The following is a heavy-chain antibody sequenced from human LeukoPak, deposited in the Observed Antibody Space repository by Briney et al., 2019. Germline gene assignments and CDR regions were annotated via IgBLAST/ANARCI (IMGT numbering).Heavy chain of an antibody. V-gene: IGHV4-39*07. D-gene: IGHD3-16*01. CDR3: ARGGRPFDI. CDR2: IYYSGST. CDR1: GGSISSSSYY. Sequence: SETLSLTCTVSGGSISSSSYYWGWIRQPPGKGLEWIGSIYYSGSTYYNPSLKSRVTISVDTSKNQFSLQLNSVTPEDTAVYYCARGGRPFDIWGQGTMVTVSS. J-gene: IGHJ3*02.